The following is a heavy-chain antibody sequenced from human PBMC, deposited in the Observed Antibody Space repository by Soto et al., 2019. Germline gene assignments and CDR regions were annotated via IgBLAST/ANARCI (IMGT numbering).Heavy chain of an antibody. CDR3: VSGYCTGGSCYSSPGNY. V-gene: IGHV3-72*01. CDR2: SRNRASSYTT. CDR1: GFTFSDHY. D-gene: IGHD2-15*01. J-gene: IGHJ4*02. Sequence: EVQLVESGGGLVQPGGSLRLSCATSGFTFSDHYLDWIRQAPGKGLEWVGRSRNRASSYTTDYAASVKGRFAISRDDSRNSVYLQMDSLKSEDTAVYYCVSGYCTGGSCYSSPGNYWGQGTLVTVSS.